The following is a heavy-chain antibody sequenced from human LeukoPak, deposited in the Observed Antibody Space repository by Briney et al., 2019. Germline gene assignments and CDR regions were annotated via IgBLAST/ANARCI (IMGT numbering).Heavy chain of an antibody. Sequence: SETLFLTSTVSGGSSSGYYWSWIRQPPREGLEWSGFIYYSGSTNYNRSLKRRVVISVDATKNQFALMLSSVTAADTAVYYCARGCSAGTPHNWFDPWGQGTLVTVSS. J-gene: IGHJ5*02. V-gene: IGHV4-59*01. CDR1: GGSSSGYY. CDR2: IYYSGST. CDR3: ARGCSAGTPHNWFDP. D-gene: IGHD6-13*01.